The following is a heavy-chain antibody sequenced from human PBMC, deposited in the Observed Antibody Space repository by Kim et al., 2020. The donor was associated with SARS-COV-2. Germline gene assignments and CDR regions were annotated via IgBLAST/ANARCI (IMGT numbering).Heavy chain of an antibody. J-gene: IGHJ5*02. V-gene: IGHV4-31*03. D-gene: IGHD3-22*01. CDR3: ARARGGFYDSSGTPRVWFDP. CDR2: IYYNGNT. CDR1: GGSISSGGYY. Sequence: SETLSLTCTVSGGSISSGGYYWSWIRQHPGKGLEWIGYIYYNGNTYYNSSLKSRVTISVDTSKNQFSLKLSSVTAADMAVYYCARARGGFYDSSGTPRVWFDPWGQGTLVTVSS.